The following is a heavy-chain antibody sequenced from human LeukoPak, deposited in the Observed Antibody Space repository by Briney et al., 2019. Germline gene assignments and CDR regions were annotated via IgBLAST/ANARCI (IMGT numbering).Heavy chain of an antibody. D-gene: IGHD3-10*02. Sequence: VASVKVSCKASGYTFTDYYMHWVRQAPGQGLEWLGWINPNSGGTNYAQKFQGRVTITRDTSISTAYMELSRLRSDDTAVYFCAREYYGRSAYNQEAIDYWGQGTMVTVSS. V-gene: IGHV1-2*02. CDR2: INPNSGGT. CDR1: GYTFTDYY. J-gene: IGHJ4*02. CDR3: AREYYGRSAYNQEAIDY.